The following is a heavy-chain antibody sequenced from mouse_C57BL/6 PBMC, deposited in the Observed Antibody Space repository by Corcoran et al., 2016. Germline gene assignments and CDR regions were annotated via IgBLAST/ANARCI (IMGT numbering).Heavy chain of an antibody. Sequence: QIQLVQSGPELKKPGETVKISCKASGYTFTTYGMSWVKQAPGKGLKWMGWINTYSGVPTYADDFKGRFAFSLETSASTAYLQINNRKNEDTATYFCARGNYQGDYGGQGTSVTFSS. V-gene: IGHV9-3*01. CDR1: GYTFTTYG. J-gene: IGHJ4*01. CDR3: ARGNYQGDY. CDR2: INTYSGVP. D-gene: IGHD2-1*01.